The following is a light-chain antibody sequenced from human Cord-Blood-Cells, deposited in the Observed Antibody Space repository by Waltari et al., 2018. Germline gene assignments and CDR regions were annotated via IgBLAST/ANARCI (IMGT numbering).Light chain of an antibody. Sequence: QSALTQPASVSGSPGQSITISCTGPSSDVGGDNYVSWYQQHPGKAPKLMIYDVSNRPSGVSNRFSGSKSGNTASLTISGLQAEDEADYYCSSYTSSSTLVVFGGGTKLTVL. CDR1: SSDVGGDNY. CDR3: SSYTSSSTLVV. V-gene: IGLV2-14*01. J-gene: IGLJ2*01. CDR2: DVS.